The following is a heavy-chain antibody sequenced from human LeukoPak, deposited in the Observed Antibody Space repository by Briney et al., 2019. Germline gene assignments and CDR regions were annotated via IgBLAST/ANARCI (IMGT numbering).Heavy chain of an antibody. Sequence: ASVKVSCKASGYTFTSYAMNWVRQAPGQGLEWMGRINPNSGGTNYAQKFQGRVTMTRDTSISTAYMELSRLRSDDTAVYYCARGSRWLQLLWGQGTLVTVSS. CDR2: INPNSGGT. CDR3: ARGSRWLQLL. D-gene: IGHD5-24*01. CDR1: GYTFTSYA. J-gene: IGHJ4*02. V-gene: IGHV1-2*06.